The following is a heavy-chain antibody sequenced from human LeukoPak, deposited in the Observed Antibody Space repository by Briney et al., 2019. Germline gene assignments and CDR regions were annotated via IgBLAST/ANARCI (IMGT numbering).Heavy chain of an antibody. CDR2: IYYSGST. D-gene: IGHD6-13*01. V-gene: IGHV4-59*01. Sequence: SGTLSLTCTVSGGSISSYYWSWIRQPPGKGLEWIGYIYYSGSTNYNPSLKSRVTISVDTSKNQFSLKLSSVTAADTAVYYCARGPDGIAAAGIDYWGQGTLVTVSS. CDR1: GGSISSYY. CDR3: ARGPDGIAAAGIDY. J-gene: IGHJ4*02.